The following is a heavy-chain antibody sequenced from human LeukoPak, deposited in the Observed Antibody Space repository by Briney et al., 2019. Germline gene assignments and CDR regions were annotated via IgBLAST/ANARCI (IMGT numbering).Heavy chain of an antibody. CDR1: GFTFSSYG. D-gene: IGHD6-13*01. CDR2: ISCDGSNK. J-gene: IGHJ4*02. CDR3: AKEYSSSWYTDY. V-gene: IGHV3-30*18. Sequence: GRSLRLSCAASGFTFSSYGMHWVRQAPGKGLEWVAVISCDGSNKYYADSVKGRFTISRDNSKNTLYLQMNSLRAEDTAVYYCAKEYSSSWYTDYWGQGTLVTVSS.